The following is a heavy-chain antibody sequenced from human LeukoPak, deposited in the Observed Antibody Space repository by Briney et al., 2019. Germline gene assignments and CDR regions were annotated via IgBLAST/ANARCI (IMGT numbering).Heavy chain of an antibody. V-gene: IGHV1-58*01. CDR3: ARGYGSGSYIGN. CDR2: IVVGSGNT. Sequence: EASVKVSCKASGFTFTSSAVQWVRQARGQRLEWIGWIVVGSGNTNYAQKFQERVTITRDMSTSTAYMELSSLRSEDTAVYYCARGYGSGSYIGNWGQGTLVTVSS. D-gene: IGHD3-10*01. J-gene: IGHJ4*02. CDR1: GFTFTSSA.